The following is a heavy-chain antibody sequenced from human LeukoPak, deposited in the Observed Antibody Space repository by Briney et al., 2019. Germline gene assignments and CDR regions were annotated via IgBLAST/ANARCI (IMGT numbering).Heavy chain of an antibody. Sequence: PGGSLRLSCEASGFTFSAYAMTWVRQAPGKGLEWVSAIRGSDGRTYYADSLEGRFTISRDNSKNTLYLEMNSLRAEDTAVYYCAKENYDSSGFDFDYWGQGTLVTVSS. CDR1: GFTFSAYA. D-gene: IGHD3-22*01. CDR3: AKENYDSSGFDFDY. CDR2: IRGSDGRT. V-gene: IGHV3-23*01. J-gene: IGHJ4*02.